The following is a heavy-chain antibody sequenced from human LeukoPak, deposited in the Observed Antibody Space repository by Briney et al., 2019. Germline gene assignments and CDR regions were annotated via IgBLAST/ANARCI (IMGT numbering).Heavy chain of an antibody. D-gene: IGHD3-10*01. Sequence: SETLSLTCAVHGGSFSGYYWSWIRQPPGKGLEWIGEINHSGSTNYNPSLKSRVTISVGTSKNQFSLKLSSVTAADTAVYYCARNYYGSGSYYYYYYMDVWGKGTTVTISS. J-gene: IGHJ6*03. CDR3: ARNYYGSGSYYYYYYMDV. CDR2: INHSGST. CDR1: GGSFSGYY. V-gene: IGHV4-34*01.